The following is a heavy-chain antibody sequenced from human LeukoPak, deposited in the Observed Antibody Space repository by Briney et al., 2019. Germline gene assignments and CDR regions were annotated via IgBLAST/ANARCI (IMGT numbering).Heavy chain of an antibody. CDR2: INPSGGST. Sequence: ASVKVSCKASGYTFTSYYMHWVRQAPGQGLEWMGIINPSGGSTSYAQKFQGRVTMTRDMSTSTAYMELRSLRSDDTAVYYCARGRSGYLWDYFDYWGQGTLVTVSS. CDR1: GYTFTSYY. D-gene: IGHD3-22*01. J-gene: IGHJ4*02. CDR3: ARGRSGYLWDYFDY. V-gene: IGHV1-46*01.